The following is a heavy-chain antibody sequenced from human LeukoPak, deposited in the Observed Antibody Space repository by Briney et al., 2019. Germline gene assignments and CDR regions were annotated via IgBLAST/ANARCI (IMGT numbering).Heavy chain of an antibody. CDR3: ATLPTKHCSGGSCYPNPGY. CDR1: GGSSSGYY. Sequence: SETLSLTCAVYGGSSSGYYWSWIRQPPGKGLEWIGEINHSGSTNYNPSLKSRVTISVDTSKNQFSLKLSSVTAADTAVYYCATLPTKHCSGGSCYPNPGYWGQGTPVTVSS. CDR2: INHSGST. V-gene: IGHV4-34*01. J-gene: IGHJ4*02. D-gene: IGHD2-15*01.